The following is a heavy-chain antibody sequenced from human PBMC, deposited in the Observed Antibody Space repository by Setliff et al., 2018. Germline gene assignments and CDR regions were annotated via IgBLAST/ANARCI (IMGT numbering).Heavy chain of an antibody. CDR2: IYTSWST. J-gene: IGHJ6*03. CDR1: GDSISSRTHY. CDR3: ARMTGFQYIDV. V-gene: IGHV4-61*09. D-gene: IGHD3-3*01. Sequence: PSETLSLTCTVSGDSISSRTHYWSWIRQPAGEGLEWIGQIYTSWSTNYNPSLQSRVTISLDTSKNQFSLKLSSVTAADTAVYYCARMTGFQYIDVWGKGTTVTVSS.